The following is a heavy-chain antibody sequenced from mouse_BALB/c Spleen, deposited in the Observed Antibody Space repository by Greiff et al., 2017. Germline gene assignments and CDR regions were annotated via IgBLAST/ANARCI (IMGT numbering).Heavy chain of an antibody. CDR2: ISSGSSTS. D-gene: IGHD1-1*01. J-gene: IGHJ3*01. CDR1: GFTFSSFG. CDR3: RRSFNCVSSYFAY. V-gene: IGHV5-17*02. Sequence: EVQRVQSGGGLVQPGGSLKLSCAASGFTFSSFGMHWVRQAPEQGLEWVAYISSGSSTSYYADTVKGRITISSNNSTNTLFLQMTSLRSEDTAMYYCRRSFNCVSSYFAYWGQGTLVIVSA.